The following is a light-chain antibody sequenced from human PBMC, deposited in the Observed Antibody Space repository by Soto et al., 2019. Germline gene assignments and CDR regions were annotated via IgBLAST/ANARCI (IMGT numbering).Light chain of an antibody. CDR3: SSYAGSNDRWV. V-gene: IGLV2-8*01. CDR2: EVS. CDR1: TSNFGAYNY. J-gene: IGLJ3*02. Sequence: QSVLTQPPSASGSPGRPVTISCTGTTSNFGAYNYVSWYQQHPGKAPKLMIHEVSKRPSGVPDRFSGSKSGNTASLTVSGLQAEDEADYYCSSYAGSNDRWVFGGGTKLTVL.